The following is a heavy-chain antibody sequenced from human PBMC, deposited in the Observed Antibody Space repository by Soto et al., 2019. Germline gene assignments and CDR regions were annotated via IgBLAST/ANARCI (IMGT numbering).Heavy chain of an antibody. V-gene: IGHV3-30*18. Sequence: QVQLVESGGGVVQPGRSLRLSCAASGFTFSSYGMHWVRQAPGKGLEWVAVISYDGSNKYYADSVKGRFTISRDNSKNTLYLQMNSMRAEDTAVYSCAKCTDYYYVSSGYYRCYFDYCGQGTLVTVSS. CDR2: ISYDGSNK. CDR3: AKCTDYYYVSSGYYRCYFDY. CDR1: GFTFSSYG. J-gene: IGHJ4*02. D-gene: IGHD3-22*01.